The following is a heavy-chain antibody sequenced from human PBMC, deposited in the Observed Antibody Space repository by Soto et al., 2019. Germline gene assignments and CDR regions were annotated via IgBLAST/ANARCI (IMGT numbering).Heavy chain of an antibody. Sequence: LSLTCAVYGGSFSGYYWSWIRQPPGKGLEWIGEINHSGSTNYNPSLKSRVTISVDTSKNQFSLKLSSVTAADTAVYYCARGGLVGPFDYWGQGTLVTV. CDR2: INHSGST. D-gene: IGHD6-19*01. J-gene: IGHJ4*02. V-gene: IGHV4-34*01. CDR3: ARGGLVGPFDY. CDR1: GGSFSGYY.